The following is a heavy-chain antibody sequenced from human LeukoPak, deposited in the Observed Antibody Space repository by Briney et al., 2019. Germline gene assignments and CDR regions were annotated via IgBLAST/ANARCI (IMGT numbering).Heavy chain of an antibody. J-gene: IGHJ4*02. V-gene: IGHV4-39*01. Sequence: SESLSLTCTVSGGSITSSNYYWGWIRQPPGKGLEWIGSFYCSGSTNYNPSLKSRVTISVDTSKNQFSLKLSSVTAADTAVYYCVYYYGSGSVEYWGQGTLVTVSS. D-gene: IGHD3-10*01. CDR1: GGSITSSNYY. CDR2: FYCSGST. CDR3: VYYYGSGSVEY.